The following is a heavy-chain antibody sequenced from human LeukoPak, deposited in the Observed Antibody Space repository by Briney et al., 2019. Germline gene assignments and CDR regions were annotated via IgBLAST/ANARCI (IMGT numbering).Heavy chain of an antibody. CDR1: GFTFSTYW. CDR2: ASGEGYTR. J-gene: IGHJ3*02. Sequence: GGSLRLSCAASGFTFSTYWMSWVRQAPGKGLEWVSSASGEGYTRYYADSVHGRFTISRDNSKNTLYLQMNGLRGEDTAVYYCARHVDTSMVTAGAAFDIWGQGTIVTVSS. CDR3: ARHVDTSMVTAGAAFDI. D-gene: IGHD5-18*01. V-gene: IGHV3-23*01.